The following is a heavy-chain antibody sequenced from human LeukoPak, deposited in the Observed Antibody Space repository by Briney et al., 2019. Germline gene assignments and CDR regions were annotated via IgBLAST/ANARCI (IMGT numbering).Heavy chain of an antibody. V-gene: IGHV3-30*04. D-gene: IGHD3-10*01. CDR1: GFTFNFFS. J-gene: IGHJ4*02. CDR3: VRDFASGSYYNLFDY. Sequence: PGGSLRLCCAASGFTFNFFSMYWVRQSPGKGLEWVAVISYDATNEYYADSVKGRFTISRDDSKSTLYLQMNSLRDEDTAVYYCVRDFASGSYYNLFDYWGQGTLVTVSS. CDR2: ISYDATNE.